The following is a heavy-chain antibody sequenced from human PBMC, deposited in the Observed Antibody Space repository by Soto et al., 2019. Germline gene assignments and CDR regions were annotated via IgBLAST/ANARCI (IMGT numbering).Heavy chain of an antibody. CDR1: GFTFSSYD. V-gene: IGHV3-13*01. J-gene: IGHJ3*02. CDR2: IGTAGDT. CDR3: ARGSLHHDAFDI. D-gene: IGHD1-26*01. Sequence: GGSLRLSCAASGFTFSSYDMHWVRQATGKGLEWVSAIGTAGDTYYPGSVKGRFTISRENAKNSLYLQMNSLRAGDTAVYYCARGSLHHDAFDIWGQGTMVTVSS.